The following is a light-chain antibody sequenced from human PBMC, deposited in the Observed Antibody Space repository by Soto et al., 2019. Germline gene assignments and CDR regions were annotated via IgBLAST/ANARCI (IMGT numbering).Light chain of an antibody. CDR2: KAS. J-gene: IGKJ5*01. CDR1: QSISSW. CDR3: PQYPSYLTP. V-gene: IGKV1-5*03. Sequence: ITGLASQSISSWLAWYQQKPGKAPKLLIYKASNLESGVPPRFSGSGSGTEFTLTIISLQPDDFAAYQCPQYPSYLTPFAAGTRLEIK.